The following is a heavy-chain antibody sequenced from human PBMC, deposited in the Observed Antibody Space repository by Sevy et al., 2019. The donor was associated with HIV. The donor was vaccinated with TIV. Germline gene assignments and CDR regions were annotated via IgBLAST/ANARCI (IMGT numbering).Heavy chain of an antibody. Sequence: GGSLRLSCAASGLTVSDNHMNWVRQAPGKGLEWVSVIYSSDRTDYADSVKGRFTVSRDNSKNTLYLQRNSLRAEDTAVYYCARDRVTYYYDSSGYYTSGYGMDVWGQGTTVTVSS. CDR1: GLTVSDNH. V-gene: IGHV3-53*01. CDR3: ARDRVTYYYDSSGYYTSGYGMDV. J-gene: IGHJ6*02. D-gene: IGHD3-22*01. CDR2: IYSSDRT.